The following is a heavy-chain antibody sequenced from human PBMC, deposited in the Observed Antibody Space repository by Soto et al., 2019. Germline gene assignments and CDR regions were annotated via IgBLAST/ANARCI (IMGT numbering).Heavy chain of an antibody. CDR2: ISSRSSTI. J-gene: IGHJ4*02. D-gene: IGHD2-8*01. Sequence: QVQLVESGGGLVKPGGSLRLSCAASGFTFSDYYMSWIRQAPGKGLEWVSYISSRSSTIFYADSVKGRFTISRDNVKNSLYLQMNSLRAEDTAVYYCASGTNDAFFVYWGQGILVTVSS. CDR3: ASGTNDAFFVY. CDR1: GFTFSDYY. V-gene: IGHV3-11*01.